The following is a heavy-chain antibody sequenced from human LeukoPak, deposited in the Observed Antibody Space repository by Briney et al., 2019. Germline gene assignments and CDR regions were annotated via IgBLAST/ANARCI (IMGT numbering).Heavy chain of an antibody. CDR1: GFTFSSYW. Sequence: GGSLRLSCAASGFTFSSYWMSWVRQAPGKGLEWVANIKQDGSEKHYVDSVKGRFTISRDNAKNSLYLQMNSLRAEDTAVYYCARDEYYDILTGYDYYYGMDVWGQGTTVTVSS. CDR3: ARDEYYDILTGYDYYYGMDV. D-gene: IGHD3-9*01. J-gene: IGHJ6*02. V-gene: IGHV3-7*01. CDR2: IKQDGSEK.